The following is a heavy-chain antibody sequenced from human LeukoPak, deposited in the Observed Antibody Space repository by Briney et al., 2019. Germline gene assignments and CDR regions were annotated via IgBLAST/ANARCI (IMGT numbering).Heavy chain of an antibody. CDR1: GASISDSY. CDR2: IFHDGVT. CDR3: AREVRWINWFDP. Sequence: PSETLSLTCAVSGASISDSYWSWIRQSPEKGLEWIGHIFHDGVTDYNPSLKSRVTISVDTSKNQFSLKLSSVTAADTAVYYCAREVRWINWFDPWGQGTLVTVSS. V-gene: IGHV4-59*01. J-gene: IGHJ5*02. D-gene: IGHD5-12*01.